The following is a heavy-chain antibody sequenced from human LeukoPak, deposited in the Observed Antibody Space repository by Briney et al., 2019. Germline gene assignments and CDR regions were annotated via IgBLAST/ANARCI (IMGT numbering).Heavy chain of an antibody. CDR3: ASGGYCSSTSCVDWFDP. CDR1: GYTFTGYY. Sequence: GASVKVSCKASGYTFTGYYMHWVRQAPGQGLEWMGWINPNSGGTNYAQKFQGRVTMTRDTSISTAYMELSRLRSDDTAVYYCASGGYCSSTSCVDWFDPWGQGTLVTVSS. CDR2: INPNSGGT. J-gene: IGHJ5*02. V-gene: IGHV1-2*02. D-gene: IGHD2-2*01.